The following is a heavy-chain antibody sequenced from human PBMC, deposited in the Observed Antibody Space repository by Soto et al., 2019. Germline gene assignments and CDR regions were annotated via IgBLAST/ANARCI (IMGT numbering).Heavy chain of an antibody. CDR3: VREVGDSSVDY. Sequence: QVQLVQSGAEVRKPGASVTVSCKASGYTFTHYYVYWVRQAPRQGLGWMGIINPSVGSTSYAQNFQGRVTLTRDTSTKTVYMDLSRLRSEDSAMYYCVREVGDSSVDYWGQGTLVSVSS. CDR2: INPSVGST. J-gene: IGHJ4*02. D-gene: IGHD3-22*01. V-gene: IGHV1-46*01. CDR1: GYTFTHYY.